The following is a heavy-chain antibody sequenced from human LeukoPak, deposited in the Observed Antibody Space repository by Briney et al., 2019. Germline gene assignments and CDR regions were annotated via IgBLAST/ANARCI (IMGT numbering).Heavy chain of an antibody. J-gene: IGHJ4*02. CDR1: GFTFHDYG. CDR3: AKDHTYYYDGSGYQQHFDY. V-gene: IGHV3-9*01. D-gene: IGHD3-22*01. Sequence: GGSLRLSCAASGFTFHDYGMHWVRQAPGKGLEWVSGISWNSDSIGYADSVKGRFTISRDNTKNSLYLQMNSLRAEDTALYYCAKDHTYYYDGSGYQQHFDYWGQGTLVTVSS. CDR2: ISWNSDSI.